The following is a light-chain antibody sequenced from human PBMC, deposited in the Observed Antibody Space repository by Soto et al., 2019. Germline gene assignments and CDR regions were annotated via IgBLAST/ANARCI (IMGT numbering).Light chain of an antibody. CDR2: DAS. Sequence: EIVLTQSPATLSSFPGDRVTLSCRASQYINTRLAWYQHRPGQAPRLLIYDASTRATGIPARFSGDGSGTEFTLTISSLQSDDIAVYYCQHYKAWPLSFGGGTKVDIK. J-gene: IGKJ4*01. CDR1: QYINTR. CDR3: QHYKAWPLS. V-gene: IGKV3-15*01.